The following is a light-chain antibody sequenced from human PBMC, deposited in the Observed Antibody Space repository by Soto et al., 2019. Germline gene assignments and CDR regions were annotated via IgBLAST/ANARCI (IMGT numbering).Light chain of an antibody. CDR2: LNSDGSH. J-gene: IGLJ3*02. V-gene: IGLV4-69*01. Sequence: QLVLTQSPSASASLGASVNLTCTLSSGHSSYIIAWHQQQPEKGPRYLMKLNSDGSHYKGAGIPDRFSGSSSGAERYLTISSLQSEDEADYYCQTWGTGVFGGGTKLTVL. CDR1: SGHSSYI. CDR3: QTWGTGV.